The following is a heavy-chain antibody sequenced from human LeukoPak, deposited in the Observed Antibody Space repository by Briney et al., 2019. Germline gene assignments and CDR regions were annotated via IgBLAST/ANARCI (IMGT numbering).Heavy chain of an antibody. D-gene: IGHD6-19*01. Sequence: GGSLRLSCAASGFTFSDYYMSWIRQAPGKGLEWLSYISNSGSAVYYTDSVMGRFTISRDNAQNSLYLEMNSLRAEDTAIYYCARDGANNGARQINIAVPGGDYWGQGTLVTVSS. CDR1: GFTFSDYY. CDR2: ISNSGSAV. J-gene: IGHJ4*02. CDR3: ARDGANNGARQINIAVPGGDY. V-gene: IGHV3-11*04.